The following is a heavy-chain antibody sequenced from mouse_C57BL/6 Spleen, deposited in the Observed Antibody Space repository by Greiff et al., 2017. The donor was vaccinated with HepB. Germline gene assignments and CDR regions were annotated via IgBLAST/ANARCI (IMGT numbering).Heavy chain of an antibody. Sequence: EVQLMESGAGLVKPGGSLKLSCAASGYTFTSDSMSWVRQTPEKSLEWVATISGGGSYTNYPGNVKSRITISRDTAKNNLYLQMNHLKSEDTAMYYCARGSYYLSYFDYWGQGTTLTVSS. D-gene: IGHD2-12*01. CDR2: ISGGGSYT. V-gene: IGHV5-4*01. CDR3: ARGSYYLSYFDY. CDR1: GYTFTSDS. J-gene: IGHJ2*01.